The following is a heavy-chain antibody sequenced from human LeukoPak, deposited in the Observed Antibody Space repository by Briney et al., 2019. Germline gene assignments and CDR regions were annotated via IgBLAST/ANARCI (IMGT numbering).Heavy chain of an antibody. D-gene: IGHD3-3*01. J-gene: IGHJ3*01. CDR2: ITGTGGHT. V-gene: IGHV3-23*01. CDR1: GFTFSSYA. CDR3: AKVRDIREWYKDAFDV. Sequence: GGGLVQPGGSLRLSCAASGFTFSSYAMSWVRQAPGKGLEWVSAITGTGGHTYYVASVKGRFTVSRDNSGNTLYLQMSNLRGEDSAIYYCAKVRDIREWYKDAFDVWGQGTRVTVSS.